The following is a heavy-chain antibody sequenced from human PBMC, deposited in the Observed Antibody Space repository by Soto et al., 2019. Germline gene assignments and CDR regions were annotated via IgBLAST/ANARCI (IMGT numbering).Heavy chain of an antibody. Sequence: PSETLSLTCTVSGGSISSYYWSWIRQPPGKGLEWIGYIYYSGSTNYNPSLKSRVTISVDTSKNQFSLKLSSVTAADTAVYYCARARRYYDSSGYFTYYFDYWGQGTLVTVSS. V-gene: IGHV4-59*01. CDR1: GGSISSYY. D-gene: IGHD3-22*01. CDR3: ARARRYYDSSGYFTYYFDY. J-gene: IGHJ4*02. CDR2: IYYSGST.